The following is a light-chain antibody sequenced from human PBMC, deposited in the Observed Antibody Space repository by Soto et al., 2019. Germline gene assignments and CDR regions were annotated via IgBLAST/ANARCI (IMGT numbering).Light chain of an antibody. V-gene: IGKV3-20*01. CDR3: QQYTTSSWT. J-gene: IGKJ1*01. Sequence: EPVLTQSPGTPSLSPGERATRSCRASQSVGSSYLAWYQQKPGQAPRVLIYGTSSRATGIPDRFSGSGSGTDFTLTISRLEPEDFAVYYCQQYTTSSWTFGQGTKVDIK. CDR2: GTS. CDR1: QSVGSSY.